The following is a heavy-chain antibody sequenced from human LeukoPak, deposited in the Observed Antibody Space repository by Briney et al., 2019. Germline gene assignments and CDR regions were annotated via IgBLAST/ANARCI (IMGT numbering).Heavy chain of an antibody. CDR2: IKQDGSEK. Sequence: SGGSLRLSCAASGLTFSSYWMSWVRQAPGKGLEWVANIKQDGSEKYYVDSVKGRFTISRDNAKNSLYLQMNSLRAEDTAVYYCARESDYCSSTSCYLPGHYYYYYYMDVWGKGTTVTVSS. J-gene: IGHJ6*03. V-gene: IGHV3-7*01. D-gene: IGHD2-2*01. CDR3: ARESDYCSSTSCYLPGHYYYYYYMDV. CDR1: GLTFSSYW.